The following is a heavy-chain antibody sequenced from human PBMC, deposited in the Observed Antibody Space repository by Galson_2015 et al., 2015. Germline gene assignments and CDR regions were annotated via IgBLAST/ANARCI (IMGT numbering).Heavy chain of an antibody. CDR2: IKEDGSEK. Sequence: LRLSCAASGFTFSSSWMSWVRQPSGKGLEWVANIKEDGSEKNYVDSVKGRFTISRDNTKNSLYLQMNSLRAEDTAVYYCARQRFRMDVWGQGTTVTVSS. J-gene: IGHJ6*02. D-gene: IGHD5-24*01. CDR1: GFTFSSSW. CDR3: ARQRFRMDV. V-gene: IGHV3-7*01.